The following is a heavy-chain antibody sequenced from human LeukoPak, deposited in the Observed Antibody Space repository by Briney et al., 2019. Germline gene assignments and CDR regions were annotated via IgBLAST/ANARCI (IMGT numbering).Heavy chain of an antibody. CDR2: ISYDGSNK. Sequence: GGSLRLSCAASGFTFSSYAMHWVRQAPGKGLEWVAVISYDGSNKYYADSVKGRFTISRDNSKNTLYLQMNSLRAEDTAVYYCAREGSAMSDNWFDPWGQGTLVTVSS. V-gene: IGHV3-30*04. CDR1: GFTFSSYA. CDR3: AREGSAMSDNWFDP. J-gene: IGHJ5*02. D-gene: IGHD5-18*01.